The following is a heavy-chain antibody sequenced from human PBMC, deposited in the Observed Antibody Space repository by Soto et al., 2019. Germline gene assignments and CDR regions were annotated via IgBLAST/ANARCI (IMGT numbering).Heavy chain of an antibody. V-gene: IGHV1-69*13. CDR1: GGTFSSYA. CDR3: ARLRGPTGTTEVHDAFDI. Sequence: VASVKVSCKASGGTFSSYAISWVRQAPGQGLEWMGGIIPIFGTANYAQKFQGRVTITADESTSTAYMELSSLRSEDTAVYYCARLRGPTGTTEVHDAFDIWGQGTMVTVSS. J-gene: IGHJ3*02. CDR2: IIPIFGTA. D-gene: IGHD1-1*01.